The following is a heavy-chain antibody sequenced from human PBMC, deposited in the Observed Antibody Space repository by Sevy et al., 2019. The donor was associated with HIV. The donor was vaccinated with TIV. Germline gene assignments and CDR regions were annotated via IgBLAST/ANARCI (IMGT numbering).Heavy chain of an antibody. CDR3: ARRVEYSSSSSHDNFDY. CDR2: INTNTGNP. D-gene: IGHD6-6*01. Sequence: ASVKVSCKASGYTFTSYAMNWVRQAPGQGLEWMGWINTNTGNPTYAQGFTGRFVFSLDTSVSTAYLQISGLKAEDTAVYYCARRVEYSSSSSHDNFDYWGQGTLVTVSS. V-gene: IGHV7-4-1*02. J-gene: IGHJ4*02. CDR1: GYTFTSYA.